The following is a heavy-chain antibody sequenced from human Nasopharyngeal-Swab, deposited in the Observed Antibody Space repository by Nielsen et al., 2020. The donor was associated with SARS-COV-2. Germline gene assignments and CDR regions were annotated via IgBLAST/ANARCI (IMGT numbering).Heavy chain of an antibody. Sequence: ASVKVSCKVSGYRFTEISMHWARQAPGKGLEWVGGFDPEHNEKNYAQKFQGRVTMTEDTSTDTAYMELSSLTSEDTAVYYCAGETGDFWSGYEYWGQGTLVSVSS. CDR2: FDPEHNEK. CDR1: GYRFTEIS. CDR3: AGETGDFWSGYEY. V-gene: IGHV1-24*01. D-gene: IGHD3-3*01. J-gene: IGHJ4*02.